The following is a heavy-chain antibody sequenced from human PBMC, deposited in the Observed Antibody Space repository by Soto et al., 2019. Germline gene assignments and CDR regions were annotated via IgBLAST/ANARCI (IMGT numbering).Heavy chain of an antibody. D-gene: IGHD1-26*01. CDR1: GFTFNNYG. V-gene: IGHV3-30*03. CDR2: ISYDGSYK. CDR3: ADARVGDSHFDF. Sequence: QVKLVESGGGVVQPGRSLRLSCAASGFTFNNYGTHWVRQAPGKGLEWVAMISYDGSYKYYADSVKGRFTISRDTSKDTLYLQMNSLRAEDTAVYYCADARVGDSHFDFWGQGTLDTVAA. J-gene: IGHJ4*02.